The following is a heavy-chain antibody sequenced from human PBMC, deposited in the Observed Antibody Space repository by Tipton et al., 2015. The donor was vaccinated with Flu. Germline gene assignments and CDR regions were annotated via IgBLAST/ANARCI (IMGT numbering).Heavy chain of an antibody. CDR3: ARDLFGEKDWFDP. CDR2: IYTSGST. D-gene: IGHD3-10*01. CDR1: GGSISSGSYY. Sequence: TLSLTCTVPGGSISSGSYYWSWIRQPAGKGLEWIGRIYTSGSTNYNPSLKSRVTISVDTSKNQFSLKLSSVTAADTAVYYCARDLFGEKDWFDPWGQGTLVTVSS. V-gene: IGHV4-61*02. J-gene: IGHJ5*02.